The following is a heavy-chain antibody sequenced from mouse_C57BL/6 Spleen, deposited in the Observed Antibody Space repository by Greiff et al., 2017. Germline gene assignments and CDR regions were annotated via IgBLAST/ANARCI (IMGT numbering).Heavy chain of an antibody. J-gene: IGHJ4*01. CDR2: FYPGSGSI. CDR3: ARHEEGRYGYDGGYAMDY. V-gene: IGHV1-62-2*01. CDR1: GYTFTEYT. D-gene: IGHD2-2*01. Sequence: VQLQQSGAELVKPGASVKLSCKASGYTFTEYTIHWVKQRSGQGLEWIGWFYPGSGSIKYNEKFKDKATLTADKYSSTVYMELSRLTSEDSAVYFCARHEEGRYGYDGGYAMDYWGQGTSVTVSS.